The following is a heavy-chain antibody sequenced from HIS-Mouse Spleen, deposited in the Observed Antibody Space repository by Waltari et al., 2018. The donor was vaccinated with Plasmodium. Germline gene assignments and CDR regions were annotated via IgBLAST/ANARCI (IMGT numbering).Heavy chain of an antibody. Sequence: EVQLVESGGGLVKPGGSLRLSCAASGFTFSSYSMNWVRQAPGKGLEEVSSISSSISYIYYADSVKGRFTISRDNAKNSLYLQMNSLRAEDTAVYYCARDRSAAALLGYWGQGTLVTVSS. CDR1: GFTFSSYS. D-gene: IGHD6-13*01. V-gene: IGHV3-21*01. J-gene: IGHJ4*02. CDR2: ISSSISYI. CDR3: ARDRSAAALLGY.